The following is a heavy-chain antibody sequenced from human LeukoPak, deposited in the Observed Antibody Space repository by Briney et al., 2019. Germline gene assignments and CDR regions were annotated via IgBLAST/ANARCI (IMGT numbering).Heavy chain of an antibody. V-gene: IGHV3-21*01. CDR2: ISSSSSSI. J-gene: IGHJ4*02. Sequence: PGGSLRLSYAASGFTFSRYSMNWVRQAPGKGLEWVSSISSSSSSIYYADSVKGRFTISRDNAKKSLYLQMNSLRAEDTAVYYCASISVAGINYWGQGTLVTVSS. CDR1: GFTFSRYS. D-gene: IGHD6-19*01. CDR3: ASISVAGINY.